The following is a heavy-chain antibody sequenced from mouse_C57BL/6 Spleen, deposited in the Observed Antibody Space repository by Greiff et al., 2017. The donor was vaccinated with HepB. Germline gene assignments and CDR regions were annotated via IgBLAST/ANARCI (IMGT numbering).Heavy chain of an antibody. Sequence: QVQLQQPGAELVKPGASVKMSCKASGYTFTSYWITWVKQRPGQGLEWIGDIYPGSGSTNYNEKFKSKATLTVDTSSSTAYMQLSSLTSEDSAVYYCARVEGGYYGSSSGFAYWGQGTLVTVSA. V-gene: IGHV1-55*01. CDR2: IYPGSGST. J-gene: IGHJ3*01. CDR3: ARVEGGYYGSSSGFAY. D-gene: IGHD1-1*01. CDR1: GYTFTSYW.